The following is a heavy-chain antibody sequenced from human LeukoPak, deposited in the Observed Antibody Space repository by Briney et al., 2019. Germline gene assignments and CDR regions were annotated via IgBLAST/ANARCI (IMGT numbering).Heavy chain of an antibody. CDR3: ARVAVVPAAIRGRSWFDP. J-gene: IGHJ5*02. D-gene: IGHD2-2*02. CDR1: GYTFTYRY. CDR2: ITPFNGNT. V-gene: IGHV1-45*02. Sequence: GASVKVSCKASGYTFTYRYLHWVRQAPGQALEWMGWITPFNGNTNYAQKFQDRVTITRDRSMSTAYMELSSLRSEDTAVYYCARVAVVPAAIRGRSWFDPWGQGTLVTVSS.